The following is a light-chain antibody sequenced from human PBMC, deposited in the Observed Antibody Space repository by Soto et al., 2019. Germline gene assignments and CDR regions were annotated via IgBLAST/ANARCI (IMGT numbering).Light chain of an antibody. J-gene: IGKJ2*01. CDR2: AAS. CDR1: QSISTY. V-gene: IGKV1-39*01. Sequence: DIQMTQSPSSLPASVDDRVTLTCRASQSISTYLNWYQQKPGKAPKLLIYAASSLQSGVPSRLSGSGSGTDFTLTISSLQPEDFATYYCQQSYTIPYTFGQGTKLEIK. CDR3: QQSYTIPYT.